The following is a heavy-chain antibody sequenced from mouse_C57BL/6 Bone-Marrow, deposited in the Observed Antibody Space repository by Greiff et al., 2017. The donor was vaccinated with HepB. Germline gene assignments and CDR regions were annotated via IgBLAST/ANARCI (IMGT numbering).Heavy chain of an antibody. CDR2: ISDGGSYT. CDR3: ARDTRGDY. J-gene: IGHJ2*01. CDR1: GFTFSSYA. V-gene: IGHV5-4*01. Sequence: EVKLMESGGGLVKPGGSLKLSCAASGFTFSSYAMSWVRQTPEKRLEWVATISDGGSYTYYPDNVKGRFTISRDNAKNNLYLQMSHLKSEDTAMYYCARDTRGDYWGQGTTLTVSS.